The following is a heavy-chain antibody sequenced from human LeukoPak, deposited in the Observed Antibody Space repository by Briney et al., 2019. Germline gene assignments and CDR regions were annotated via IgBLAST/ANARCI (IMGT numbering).Heavy chain of an antibody. CDR3: ARSDTIVVVPAALLLDV. V-gene: IGHV1-18*01. D-gene: IGHD2-2*01. Sequence: GASVKVSCKASGYTFANYGITWVRQAPGQGLEWMGWISAYEGDTNYVQKFQGRVTMTTDTSTSTAYMELRSLRSDDTAVYYCARSDTIVVVPAALLLDVWGKGTTVTVSS. CDR1: GYTFANYG. CDR2: ISAYEGDT. J-gene: IGHJ6*04.